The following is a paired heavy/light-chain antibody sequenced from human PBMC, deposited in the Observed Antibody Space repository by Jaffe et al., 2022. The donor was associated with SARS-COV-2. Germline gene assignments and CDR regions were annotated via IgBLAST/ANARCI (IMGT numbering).Light chain of an antibody. J-gene: IGKJ4*01. Sequence: EIVMTQSPATLSVSPGERATLSCRASQSVSSNLAWYQQKPGQAPRLLIYGASTRATGIPARFSGSGSGTEFTLTISSLQSEDFAVYYCQQYNRFGGGTKVEIK. CDR2: GAS. CDR3: QQYNR. V-gene: IGKV3-15*01. CDR1: QSVSSN.
Heavy chain of an antibody. Sequence: EVQLVESGGGLVQPGRSLRLSCAASGFTFDDYAMHWVRQAPGKGLEWVSGISWNSGSIGYADSVKGRFTISRDNAKNSLYLQMNSLRAEDTALYYCAKVPVGANDGDAYWYFDLWGRGTLVTVSS. CDR2: ISWNSGSI. V-gene: IGHV3-9*01. J-gene: IGHJ2*01. CDR3: AKVPVGANDGDAYWYFDL. CDR1: GFTFDDYA. D-gene: IGHD4-17*01.